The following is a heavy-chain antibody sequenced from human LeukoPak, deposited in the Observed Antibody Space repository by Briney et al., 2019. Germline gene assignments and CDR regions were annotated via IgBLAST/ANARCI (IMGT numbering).Heavy chain of an antibody. CDR3: ARAPTPTDPNP. V-gene: IGHV1-18*01. J-gene: IGHJ5*02. CDR1: GYTFTSYG. Sequence: ASVKVSCKASGYTFTSYGITWVRQAPGQGLEWMGWISAYNGNTNYAQKFQGRVTMTTDTYTSTAYIELRSLRSDDTAVYYCARAPTPTDPNPWGQGTLVTVSS. CDR2: ISAYNGNT. D-gene: IGHD1-1*01.